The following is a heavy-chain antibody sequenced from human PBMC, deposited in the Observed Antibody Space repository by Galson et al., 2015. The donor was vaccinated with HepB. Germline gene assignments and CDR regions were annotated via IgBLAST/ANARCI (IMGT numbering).Heavy chain of an antibody. CDR1: GGSISSYY. CDR3: ARVEYDSSGYSVFDY. J-gene: IGHJ4*02. Sequence: LSLTCTVSGGSISSYYWSWIRQPAGKGLEWIGRIYTSGSTNYNPSLKSRVTMSVDTSKNQFSLKLSSVTAADTAVYYCARVEYDSSGYSVFDYWGQGTLVTVSS. CDR2: IYTSGST. D-gene: IGHD3-22*01. V-gene: IGHV4-4*07.